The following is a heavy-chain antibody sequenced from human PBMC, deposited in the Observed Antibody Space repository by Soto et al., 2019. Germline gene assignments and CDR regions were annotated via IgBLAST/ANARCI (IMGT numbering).Heavy chain of an antibody. CDR3: ARVSATYNGRFVDYDSSGYYYVGGYFDY. V-gene: IGHV1-69*13. Sequence: ASVKVSCKASGCTVSSYAISCVRQAPGQVLEWTGGIIPIFGTANYAQKFQGRVTITADESTSTAYMELSSLRSEDTAVYYCARVSATYNGRFVDYDSSGYYYVGGYFDYWGQGTLVTVSS. CDR1: GCTVSSYA. D-gene: IGHD3-22*01. J-gene: IGHJ4*02. CDR2: IIPIFGTA.